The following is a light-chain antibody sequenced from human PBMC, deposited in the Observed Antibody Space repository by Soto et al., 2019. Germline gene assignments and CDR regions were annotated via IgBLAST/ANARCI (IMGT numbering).Light chain of an antibody. Sequence: DVVMTQTPLSLTVTLGQPASISCRSSQRLLYSDGNTYLNWFQQRPGQSPRRLIYKVSNRDSGVPDRFSGSGSGTDFALKISRVEADDVGIYYCMQGTHWPTTFGQGTRLEI. CDR3: MQGTHWPTT. CDR2: KVS. CDR1: QRLLYSDGNTY. J-gene: IGKJ5*01. V-gene: IGKV2-30*01.